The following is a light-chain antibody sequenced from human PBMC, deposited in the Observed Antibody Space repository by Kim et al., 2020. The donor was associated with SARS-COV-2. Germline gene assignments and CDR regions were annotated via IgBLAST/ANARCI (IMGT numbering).Light chain of an antibody. CDR3: QQSYSTPPWT. V-gene: IGKV1-39*01. CDR1: QSISRY. Sequence: DIQLTQSPSSLSASVGDRVTITCRASQSISRYLDWYQQKPGKAPKLLIYAASSLQSGVPSRFRGSGSGTDFTLTISSLQPEDFATYYCQQSYSTPPWTFGQGTKVDIK. CDR2: AAS. J-gene: IGKJ1*01.